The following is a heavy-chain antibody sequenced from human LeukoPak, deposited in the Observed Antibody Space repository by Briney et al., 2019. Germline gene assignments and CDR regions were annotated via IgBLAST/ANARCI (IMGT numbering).Heavy chain of an antibody. CDR3: ARGRNAWTKYYYYGMDV. CDR1: GGSVNNSTFY. D-gene: IGHD4-4*01. Sequence: SETLSLTCIVSGGSVNNSTFYWGWIRQPPGKGLEWIGEINHSGSTNYNPSLKSRVTISVDTSKNQFSLKLSSVTAADTAVYYCARGRNAWTKYYYYGMDVWGQGTTVTVSS. J-gene: IGHJ6*02. CDR2: INHSGST. V-gene: IGHV4-39*07.